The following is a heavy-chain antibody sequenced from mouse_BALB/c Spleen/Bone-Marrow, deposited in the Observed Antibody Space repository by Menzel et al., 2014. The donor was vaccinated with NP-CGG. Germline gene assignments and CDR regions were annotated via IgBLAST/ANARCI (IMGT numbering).Heavy chain of an antibody. J-gene: IGHJ2*01. CDR1: GFDFSRYW. CDR3: ARPDYYGYLNY. V-gene: IGHV4-1*02. CDR2: INPDSRTT. D-gene: IGHD1-1*01. Sequence: EVQRVESGGGLVQPGGSLKLSCAASGFDFSRYWMSWVRQAPGKGLEWIGEINPDSRTTNYSPSLKDKFIISRDNAKNTLYLRLNKVRSEDTALYYCARPDYYGYLNYWGQGTTLTVSS.